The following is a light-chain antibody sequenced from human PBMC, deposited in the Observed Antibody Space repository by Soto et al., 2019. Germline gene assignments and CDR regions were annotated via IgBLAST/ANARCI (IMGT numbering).Light chain of an antibody. V-gene: IGLV1-40*01. CDR2: NNN. J-gene: IGLJ1*01. CDR3: QSYDSSLSGSYV. CDR1: SSNIGAGYD. Sequence: QSVLTQPPSVSGAPGQRVTISCTGSSSNIGAGYDVHWYQRLPGTAPKVLIYNNNNRLSGVPDRFSGSKSGTSASLAITGLQAEDEADYYCQSYDSSLSGSYVFGTGTKLTVL.